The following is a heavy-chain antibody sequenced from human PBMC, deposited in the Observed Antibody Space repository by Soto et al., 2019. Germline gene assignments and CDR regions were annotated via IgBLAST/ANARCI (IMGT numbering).Heavy chain of an antibody. V-gene: IGHV4-59*01. CDR1: GGPIKSYY. Sequence: SGAPFLPCTVLGGPIKSYYRSLVRPPPGKGLGGFGYIYYSGSTNYNPSLKSRVTISVDTSKNQFSLKLSSVTVADTAVYYCARVYDRSGSYYNKYYYYGMDVWGQGTTVTVSS. J-gene: IGHJ6*02. D-gene: IGHD3-10*01. CDR2: IYYSGST. CDR3: ARVYDRSGSYYNKYYYYGMDV.